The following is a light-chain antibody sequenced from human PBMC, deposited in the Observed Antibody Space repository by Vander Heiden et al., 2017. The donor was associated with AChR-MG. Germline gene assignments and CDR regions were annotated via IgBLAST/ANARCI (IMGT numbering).Light chain of an antibody. J-gene: IGLJ1*01. CDR2: NNR. CDR3: QVWNTRDTHRV. CDR1: SLGNKM. Sequence: SYVLPQPPSLSVDPGQTARLPCEGDSLGNKMVHWYQQKPGQAPMLVIYNNRARHSGIPERFSCATSGNTATLTIRGVEAGDEADDFWQVWNTRDTHRVFGAGTKVTVL. V-gene: IGLV3-21*02.